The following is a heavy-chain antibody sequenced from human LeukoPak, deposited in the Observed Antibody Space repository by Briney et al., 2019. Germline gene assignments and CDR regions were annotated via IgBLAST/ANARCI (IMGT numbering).Heavy chain of an antibody. CDR1: GFTFNKYA. Sequence: GGSLRLSCAASGFTFNKYAMSWVRQAPGKGLEWVSSFSGSGGDTYYAESAKGRFTISRDNSKNTVYLEMNSLRAEDTAVYYCAKDPYGTRYFDYWGQGTLVTVSS. D-gene: IGHD2-2*01. CDR3: AKDPYGTRYFDY. V-gene: IGHV3-23*01. CDR2: FSGSGGDT. J-gene: IGHJ4*02.